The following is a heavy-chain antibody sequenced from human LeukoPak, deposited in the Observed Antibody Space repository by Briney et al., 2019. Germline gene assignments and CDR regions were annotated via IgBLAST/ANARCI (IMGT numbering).Heavy chain of an antibody. D-gene: IGHD5-18*01. CDR2: LYSGGSA. CDR3: ARAGGGYRYGYYYHFYMDV. V-gene: IGHV3-53*01. CDR1: GFNVSSNY. Sequence: GGSLRLSCAASGFNVSSNYMSWVRQAPGKGLEWVSLLYSGGSAFHADSVKGRFTISRDNSKNTLYLQLNSLRAEDTAVYYCARAGGGYRYGYYYHFYMDVWGKGTTVTVPS. J-gene: IGHJ6*03.